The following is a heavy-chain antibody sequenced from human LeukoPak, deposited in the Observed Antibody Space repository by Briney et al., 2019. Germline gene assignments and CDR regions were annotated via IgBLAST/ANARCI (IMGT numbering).Heavy chain of an antibody. CDR1: GYTFTGYY. CDR2: INPHSGGT. D-gene: IGHD2-15*01. V-gene: IGHV1-2*02. CDR3: ARDLGYCSGGSCVNAFDI. Sequence: GASVKVSCKASGYTFTGYYMHWVRQAPGQGLEWMGWINPHSGGTNYAQKFQGRVTMTRDTSISTAYMELSRLRSDDTAVYYCARDLGYCSGGSCVNAFDIWGQGTMVTVSS. J-gene: IGHJ3*02.